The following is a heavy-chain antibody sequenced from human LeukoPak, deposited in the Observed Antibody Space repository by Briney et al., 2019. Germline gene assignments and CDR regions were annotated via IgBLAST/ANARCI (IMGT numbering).Heavy chain of an antibody. D-gene: IGHD6-13*01. J-gene: IGHJ6*03. Sequence: SETLSLTCTVSGGSISSYYWSWIRQPPGKGLEWIGYIYYSGSTNYNPSLKSRVTISVDTSKNQFSLKLSSVTAADTAVYYCARDARQLVPYYYYMDVWSKGTTVTVSS. CDR1: GGSISSYY. CDR2: IYYSGST. V-gene: IGHV4-59*01. CDR3: ARDARQLVPYYYYMDV.